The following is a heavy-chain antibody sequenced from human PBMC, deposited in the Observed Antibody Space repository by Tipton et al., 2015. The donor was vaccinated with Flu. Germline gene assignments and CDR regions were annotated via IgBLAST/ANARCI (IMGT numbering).Heavy chain of an antibody. V-gene: IGHV4-31*03. Sequence: TLSLTCSVSGDSIRSSDYYWAWIRQPPGKGLEWIGNIYYSGSTYYNPSLESRVTISVDTSKNQFSLKLSSVTAADTAVYYCARHTGDSVRGVIDYWGQGTQVTVSS. CDR3: ARHTGDSVRGVIDY. CDR1: GDSIRSSDYY. CDR2: IYYSGST. J-gene: IGHJ4*02. D-gene: IGHD3-10*02.